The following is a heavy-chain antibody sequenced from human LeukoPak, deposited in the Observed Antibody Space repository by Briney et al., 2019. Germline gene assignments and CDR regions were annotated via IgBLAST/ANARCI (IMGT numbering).Heavy chain of an antibody. Sequence: PGRSLRLSCTASGFTFGDYAMSWFRQAPGKGLEWVGFIRSKAYGGTTEYAASVKGRFTISRDDSKSIAYLQMNSLKTEDTAVYYCTSTKTGIAVAGTGSTRVDYWGQGTLVTVSS. J-gene: IGHJ4*02. V-gene: IGHV3-49*03. D-gene: IGHD6-19*01. CDR2: IRSKAYGGTT. CDR3: TSTKTGIAVAGTGSTRVDY. CDR1: GFTFGDYA.